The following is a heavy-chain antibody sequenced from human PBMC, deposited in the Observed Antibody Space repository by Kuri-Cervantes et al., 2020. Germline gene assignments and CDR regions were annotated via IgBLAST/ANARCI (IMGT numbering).Heavy chain of an antibody. CDR2: TYYRSKWYN. CDR3: ARDHRNVLRYFDWLPRLRGYYGMDV. CDR1: GDSVSSNSAA. D-gene: IGHD3-9*01. V-gene: IGHV6-1*01. Sequence: SQTLSLTCAISGDSVSSNSAAWNWIRQSPSRGLEWLGRTYYRSKWYNDYAVSVKSRITINPDTSKNQFSLQLNSVTPEDTAVYYCARDHRNVLRYFDWLPRLRGYYGMDVRGQGTTVTVSS. J-gene: IGHJ6*02.